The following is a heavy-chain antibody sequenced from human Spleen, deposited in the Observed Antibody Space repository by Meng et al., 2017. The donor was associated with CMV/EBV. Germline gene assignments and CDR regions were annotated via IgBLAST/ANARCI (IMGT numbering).Heavy chain of an antibody. CDR2: ITSSSYI. CDR1: GFTFSSYS. Sequence: LSLTCAVSGFTFSSYSMNWVRQAPGKGLEWVSSITSSSYIYYADSVKGRFTISKDNAQNSLYLQMNSLRAEDTAVYYCARLVGASYSDYWGRGTLVTVSS. J-gene: IGHJ4*02. V-gene: IGHV3-21*01. D-gene: IGHD6-6*01. CDR3: ARLVGASYSDY.